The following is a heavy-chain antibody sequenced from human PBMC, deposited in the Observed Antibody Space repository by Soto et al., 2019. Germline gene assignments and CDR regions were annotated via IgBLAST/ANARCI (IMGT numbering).Heavy chain of an antibody. D-gene: IGHD3-10*01. J-gene: IGHJ5*02. CDR3: ARRSDWSGGWFDP. V-gene: IGHV4-31*03. CDR1: GGSISSGGYY. CDR2: IYYSGST. Sequence: QVQLQESGPGLVKPSQTLSLTCTVSGGSISSGGYYWSWIRQHPGKGLEWIGYIYYSGSTYYNPSRKSRVTISVDTSKNQFSLKLSSVTAADTAVYYCARRSDWSGGWFDPWGQGTLVTVSS.